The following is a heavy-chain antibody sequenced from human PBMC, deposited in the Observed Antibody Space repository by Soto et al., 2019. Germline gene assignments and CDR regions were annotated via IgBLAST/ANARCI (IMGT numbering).Heavy chain of an antibody. V-gene: IGHV4-31*03. J-gene: IGHJ4*02. CDR3: ARVRQRLGYFDY. CDR1: GGSISSGAYY. Sequence: QVQLQESGPGLVKPSQTLSLTCTVSGGSISSGAYYWSWIRQQSGKGLDCIGYVYYNGGTYYNPSLKSLKSRVTISADTSKNQFSLKLSSVTAADTAVYYCARVRQRLGYFDYWGQGTLVTVSS. CDR2: VYYNGGT. D-gene: IGHD5-12*01.